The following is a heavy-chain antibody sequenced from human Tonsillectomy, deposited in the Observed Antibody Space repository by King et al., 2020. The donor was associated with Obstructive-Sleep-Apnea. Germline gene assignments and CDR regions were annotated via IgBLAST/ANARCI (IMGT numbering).Heavy chain of an antibody. D-gene: IGHD6-19*01. CDR2: ISGSGGST. V-gene: IGHV3-23*04. Sequence: VQLVESGGGLVQPGGSLRLSCAASGFTFSSYAMSWVRQPPGKGLEWVSAISGSGGSTYYADPVKDRFTISRDNSKNTLHLQINSLRAEDTAVYYCAKFEQWDYYYYGMDVWGQGTTVTVSS. CDR1: GFTFSSYA. CDR3: AKFEQWDYYYYGMDV. J-gene: IGHJ6*02.